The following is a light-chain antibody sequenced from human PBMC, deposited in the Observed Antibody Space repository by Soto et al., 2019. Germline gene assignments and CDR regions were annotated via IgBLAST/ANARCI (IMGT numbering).Light chain of an antibody. CDR3: QQYGSSPPA. CDR2: GAS. CDR1: QSVSSSY. J-gene: IGKJ3*01. V-gene: IGKV3-20*01. Sequence: EIVLTQSPGTLSLSPGERATLSCRASQSVSSSYLAWYQQKPGQAPRLLIYGASSRATRIPARVSGSGSARDITLTISSLEPEGFAVYYCQQYGSSPPAFGPGTKVY.